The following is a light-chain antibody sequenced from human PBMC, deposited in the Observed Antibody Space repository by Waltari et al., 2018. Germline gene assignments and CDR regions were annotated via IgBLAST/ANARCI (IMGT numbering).Light chain of an antibody. CDR1: SNNVGSYA. V-gene: IGLV1-44*01. J-gene: IGLJ6*01. Sequence: QSALTQDASVSGTVGQKVTLSFTGNSNNVGSYAVCWYQQISRGAPKAVMFGKSLPSGIPDRFSGSKSGTPTSLTISGLWPEDEATYYCSTWDYSLNVFGSGTKVTVL. CDR2: GKS. CDR3: STWDYSLNV.